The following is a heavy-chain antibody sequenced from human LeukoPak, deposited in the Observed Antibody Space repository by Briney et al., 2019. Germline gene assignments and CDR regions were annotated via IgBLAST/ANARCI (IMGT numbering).Heavy chain of an antibody. V-gene: IGHV3-66*01. J-gene: IGHJ4*02. Sequence: GGSLRLSCAASGFTVSSNYMSWVRQAPGKGLEWVSVIYSGGGTYDADSVKGRFTISRDNSKNTLYLQMNSLRAEDTAVYYCAKMPRGLTMVRGVIWEFDYWGQGTLVTVSS. CDR2: IYSGGGT. CDR1: GFTVSSNY. D-gene: IGHD3-10*01. CDR3: AKMPRGLTMVRGVIWEFDY.